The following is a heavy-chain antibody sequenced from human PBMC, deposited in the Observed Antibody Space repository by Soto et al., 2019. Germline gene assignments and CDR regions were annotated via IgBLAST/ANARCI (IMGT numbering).Heavy chain of an antibody. CDR3: ARGSGATDGPGDY. Sequence: QVQLVQSGAEVKKPGASVKVSCKASGYTFTSYAMHWVRQAPGQRLEWMGWINAGNGNTKYSQKFQGRVTITRDTSASTAYMGLGCLRSEDTAVYYCARGSGATDGPGDYWGQGTLVTVSS. CDR2: INAGNGNT. CDR1: GYTFTSYA. V-gene: IGHV1-3*01. J-gene: IGHJ4*02.